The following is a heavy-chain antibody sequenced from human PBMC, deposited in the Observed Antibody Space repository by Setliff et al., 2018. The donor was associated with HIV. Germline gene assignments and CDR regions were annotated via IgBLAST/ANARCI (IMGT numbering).Heavy chain of an antibody. CDR1: GFTFDDYG. V-gene: IGHV3-20*04. CDR2: VNWHGSST. Sequence: GGSLRLSCSASGFTFDDYGMSWVRQAPGKGLEWVSGVNWHGSSTGYADSVKGRFTISRDNARNSLYLQMNSLRAEDTALYYCARENNRGWRWLDPFDNWGQGTLVTVSS. D-gene: IGHD6-19*01. J-gene: IGHJ4*02. CDR3: ARENNRGWRWLDPFDN.